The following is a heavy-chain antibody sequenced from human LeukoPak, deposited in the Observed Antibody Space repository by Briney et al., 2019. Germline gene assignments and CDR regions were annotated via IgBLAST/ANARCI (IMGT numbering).Heavy chain of an antibody. CDR3: AKLPTTVVEFDY. D-gene: IGHD4-23*01. CDR1: GFTFSSYG. V-gene: IGHV3-30*18. Sequence: GGSLRLSCAASGFTFSSYGMHWVRQAPGKGLEWVAVISYDGSNKYYADSVKGRFTISRDNSKNTLYLQMNSLRAEDTAVYYCAKLPTTVVEFDYWGQGTLVTVSS. CDR2: ISYDGSNK. J-gene: IGHJ4*02.